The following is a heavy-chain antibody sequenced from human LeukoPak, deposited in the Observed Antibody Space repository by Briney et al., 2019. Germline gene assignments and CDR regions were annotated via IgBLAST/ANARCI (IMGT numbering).Heavy chain of an antibody. J-gene: IGHJ4*02. CDR3: AKDLDPYYDSSGYYSAGLDY. CDR1: GFTFDDYA. V-gene: IGHV3-9*01. CDR2: ISWNSDSL. Sequence: GGSLRLSCAASGFTFDDYAMHWVRQAPGKSLEWVSGISWNSDSLNYAASVKGRFTISRDNAKNSLYLQMNSLRVEDTALYYCAKDLDPYYDSSGYYSAGLDYWGQGTLVTVSS. D-gene: IGHD3-22*01.